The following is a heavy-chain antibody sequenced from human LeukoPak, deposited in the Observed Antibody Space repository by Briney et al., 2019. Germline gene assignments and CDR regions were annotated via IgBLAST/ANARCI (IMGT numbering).Heavy chain of an antibody. CDR2: ISGSGDNT. CDR1: GFTFSNYA. J-gene: IGHJ3*02. Sequence: PGGSLRLSCAASGFTFSNYAMSWVRQAPGKGLEGGSAISGSGDNTYFADSVKGRFTISRDHSEKPLYLQMSSLRAEDPAVYYCAKVGAMARFGAFDIWGQGTMVTVSS. CDR3: AKVGAMARFGAFDI. D-gene: IGHD1-26*01. V-gene: IGHV3-23*01.